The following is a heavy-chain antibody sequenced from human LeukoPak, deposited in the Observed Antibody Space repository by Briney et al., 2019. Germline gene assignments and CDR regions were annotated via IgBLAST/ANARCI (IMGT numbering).Heavy chain of an antibody. V-gene: IGHV3-20*04. Sequence: GTSLRLSCAASGYSFGRYGMQWVRQAPGKGLEWVSGINWNGGSTGYADSVKGRFTISRDNARNSLYLQMNSLRAEDTALYYCARIAMAGIGDGFDIWGQGTMVTVSS. J-gene: IGHJ3*02. CDR1: GYSFGRYG. CDR2: INWNGGST. CDR3: ARIAMAGIGDGFDI. D-gene: IGHD6-19*01.